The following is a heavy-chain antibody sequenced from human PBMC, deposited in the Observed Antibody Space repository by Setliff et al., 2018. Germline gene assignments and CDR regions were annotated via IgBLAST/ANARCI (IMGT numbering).Heavy chain of an antibody. V-gene: IGHV3-23*01. CDR3: ARVHYETSTYSPTLFDH. CDR2: ISGSAQTT. D-gene: IGHD3-22*01. J-gene: IGHJ4*02. CDR1: GFTFSNAW. Sequence: GGSLRLSCAASGFTFSNAWMSWVRQAPGKGLEWVSMISGSAQTTYYADSVKGRFTISRDNSKNTVYLEMNSLRAEDTAVYYCARVHYETSTYSPTLFDHWGQGTLVTVSS.